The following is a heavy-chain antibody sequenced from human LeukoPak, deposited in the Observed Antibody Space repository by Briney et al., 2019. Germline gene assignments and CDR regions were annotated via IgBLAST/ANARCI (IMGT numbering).Heavy chain of an antibody. CDR2: INTDSGNP. CDR1: GYSFNSQG. CDR3: AREILRFDI. Sequence: GASVKVSCKASGYSFNSQGMNWVRQAPEQGLEWMGWINTDSGNPTYAQGFTGRFVFSLDSSVSTAYLQISNLMPEDAAKYYCAREILRFDIWGQGTMVIVSS. J-gene: IGHJ3*02. V-gene: IGHV7-4-1*02.